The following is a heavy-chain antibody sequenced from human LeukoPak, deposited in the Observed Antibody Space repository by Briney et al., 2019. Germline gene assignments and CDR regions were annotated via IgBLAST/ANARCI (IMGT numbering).Heavy chain of an antibody. V-gene: IGHV4-34*01. J-gene: IGHJ3*02. CDR2: INHSGST. D-gene: IGHD5-18*01. Sequence: SETLSLTCAVYGGSFSGYYWSWIRQPPGKGLERIGEINHSGSTNYNPSLKSRVTISVDTSKNQFSLKLSSVTAADTAVYYCARIRGYSYGGGAFDIWGQGTMVTVSS. CDR1: GGSFSGYY. CDR3: ARIRGYSYGGGAFDI.